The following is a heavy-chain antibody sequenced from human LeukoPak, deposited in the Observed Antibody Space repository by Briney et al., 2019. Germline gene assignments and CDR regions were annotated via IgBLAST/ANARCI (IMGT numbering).Heavy chain of an antibody. V-gene: IGHV3-30-3*01. J-gene: IGHJ4*02. D-gene: IGHD2-15*01. CDR3: ARDNSGPYDY. CDR1: GFTFSSYA. CDR2: ISYDGSNK. Sequence: PGRSLRLSCAASGFTFSSYAMHWVRQAPGKGLEWVAVISYDGSNKYYADSVKGRFTISRDNAKNTLYLQMNSLRAEDTGVYYCARDNSGPYDYWGQGTLVTVSS.